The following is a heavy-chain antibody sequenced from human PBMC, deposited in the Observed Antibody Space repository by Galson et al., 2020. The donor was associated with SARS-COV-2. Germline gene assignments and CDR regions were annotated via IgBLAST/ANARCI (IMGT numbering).Heavy chain of an antibody. Sequence: SETLSLTCTVSGGSISSYYWSWIRQPAGKGLEWIGRIYTSGRTNYNPSLKSRVTMSVDTSKNQFSLKLSSVTAADTAVYYCARARYSYGYVAYYFDYWGQGTLVTVSS. CDR3: ARARYSYGYVAYYFDY. J-gene: IGHJ4*02. CDR2: IYTSGRT. D-gene: IGHD5-18*01. CDR1: GGSISSYY. V-gene: IGHV4-4*07.